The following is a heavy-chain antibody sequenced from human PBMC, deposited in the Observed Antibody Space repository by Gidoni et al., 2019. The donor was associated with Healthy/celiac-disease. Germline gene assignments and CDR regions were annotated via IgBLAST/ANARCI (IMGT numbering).Heavy chain of an antibody. CDR2: INPSGGST. J-gene: IGHJ3*02. V-gene: IGHV1-46*01. CDR3: ASNGVVTATEGTDDAFDI. CDR1: GYTFTSYY. Sequence: QVQLVQSGAEVKKPGASVKVSCKASGYTFTSYYMHWVRQAPGQGLEWMGIINPSGGSTSYAQKFQGRVTMTRDTSTSTVYMELSSLRSEDTAVYYCASNGVVTATEGTDDAFDIWGQGTMVTVSS. D-gene: IGHD2-21*02.